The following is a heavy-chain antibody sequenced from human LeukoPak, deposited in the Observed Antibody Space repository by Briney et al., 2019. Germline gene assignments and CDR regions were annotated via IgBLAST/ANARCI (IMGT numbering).Heavy chain of an antibody. CDR3: ARGVHNYGNFDF. CDR2: INPSGGST. D-gene: IGHD5-18*01. J-gene: IGHJ4*02. V-gene: IGHV1-46*01. CDR1: GYTFTGYF. Sequence: ASVKVSCKASGYTFTGYFIHWVRQAPGQGLEWMGVINPSGGSTNYAQKFQGRVTMTRDTSTSTVYMELRSLRSEDTAVYSCARGVHNYGNFDFWGQGTLVTASS.